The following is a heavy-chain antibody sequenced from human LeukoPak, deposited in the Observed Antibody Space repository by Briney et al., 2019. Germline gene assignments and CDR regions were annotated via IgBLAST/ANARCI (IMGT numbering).Heavy chain of an antibody. CDR2: INHSGST. CDR1: GGSFSGYY. Sequence: KSSETLSLXCAVYGGSFSGYYWSWIRRPPGKGLEWIGEINHSGSTNYNPSLKSRVTISVDTSKNQFSLKLSSVTAADTAVYYCARVGMITFGGVIAYYYYYYMDVWGKGTTVTVSS. CDR3: ARVGMITFGGVIAYYYYYYMDV. V-gene: IGHV4-34*01. D-gene: IGHD3-16*02. J-gene: IGHJ6*03.